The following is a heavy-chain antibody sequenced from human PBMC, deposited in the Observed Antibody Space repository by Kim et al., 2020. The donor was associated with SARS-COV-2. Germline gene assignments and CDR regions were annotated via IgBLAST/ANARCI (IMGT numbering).Heavy chain of an antibody. CDR2: IKQDGKEK. V-gene: IGHV3-7*03. CDR1: GFNFSSFA. D-gene: IGHD6-6*01. CDR3: ARPRRIAPRHGSYG. J-gene: IGHJ6*01. Sequence: GGSLRLSCVASGFNFSSFAMHWVRQAPGKGLEWVALIKQDGKEKYYVDSVKGRFTISRDNSKNSLYLQMTSLKADDTAIYYCARPRRIAPRHGSYG.